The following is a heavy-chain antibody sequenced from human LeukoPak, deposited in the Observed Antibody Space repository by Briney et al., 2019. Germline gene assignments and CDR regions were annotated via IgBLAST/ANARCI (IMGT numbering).Heavy chain of an antibody. CDR2: INPSGGST. J-gene: IGHJ4*02. Sequence: GASVSVSSTASGYTFTTYYMHWVRQAPGPGREWMGVINPSGGSTSYAQKFQGRVTMTRDMSTSTVYMELSSPRSEDTAVYYCARADYDILTGYSPLFDYWGQGTLVTVSA. V-gene: IGHV1-46*01. CDR1: GYTFTTYY. CDR3: ARADYDILTGYSPLFDY. D-gene: IGHD3-9*01.